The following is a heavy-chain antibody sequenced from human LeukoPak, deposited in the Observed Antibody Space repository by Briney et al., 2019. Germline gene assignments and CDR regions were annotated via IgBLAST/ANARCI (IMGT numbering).Heavy chain of an antibody. V-gene: IGHV3-23*01. D-gene: IGHD2-15*01. Sequence: GGSLRLSCAAPGFTFSSYAMSWVRQAPGKGLEWVSAISGSGGSTYYADSVKGRFTISRDNSKNTLYLQMNSLRAEDTAVYYCAKDKYPKYCSGGSCYSGWFDPWGQGTLVTVSS. CDR1: GFTFSSYA. CDR2: ISGSGGST. J-gene: IGHJ5*02. CDR3: AKDKYPKYCSGGSCYSGWFDP.